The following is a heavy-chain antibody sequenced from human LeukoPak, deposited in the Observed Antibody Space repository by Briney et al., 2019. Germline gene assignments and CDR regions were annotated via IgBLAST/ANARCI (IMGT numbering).Heavy chain of an antibody. CDR3: AREDRSSGSFRGGYFDY. CDR1: GYTFTGYY. J-gene: IGHJ4*02. CDR2: INPNSGGT. D-gene: IGHD1-26*01. Sequence: ASVTVSCKASGYTFTGYYMHWVRQAPGQGLEWMGWINPNSGGTNYAQKFQGRVTMTRDTSISTAYMELSRLRSDDTAVYYCAREDRSSGSFRGGYFDYWGQGTLVTVSS. V-gene: IGHV1-2*02.